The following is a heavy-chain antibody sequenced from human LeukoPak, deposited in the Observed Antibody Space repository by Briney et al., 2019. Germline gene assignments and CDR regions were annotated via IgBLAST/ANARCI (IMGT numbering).Heavy chain of an antibody. D-gene: IGHD6-6*01. CDR1: GFTFSNYA. CDR2: ITDSGGDT. V-gene: IGHV3-23*01. J-gene: IGHJ4*02. CDR3: AKGSRSSRPYYFDF. Sequence: GGSLRLSCAAPGFTFSNYAMSWVRQTPEKGLEWVSAITDSGGDTYHADSVEGRFSISRDNSKNILYMQMNSLRVEDTAMYYCAKGSRSSRPYYFDFWGQGTLVTVSS.